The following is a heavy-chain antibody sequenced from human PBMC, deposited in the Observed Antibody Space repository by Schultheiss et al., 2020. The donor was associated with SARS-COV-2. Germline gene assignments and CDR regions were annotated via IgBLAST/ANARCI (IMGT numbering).Heavy chain of an antibody. CDR2: ISGSAGAT. CDR3: AKDDIDSSGWALDH. CDR1: GFTFSGNA. J-gene: IGHJ4*02. V-gene: IGHV3-23*01. Sequence: GGSLRLSCAASGFTFSGNAMTWVRQAPVKGLEWVSAISGSAGATYYANSVKGRFTISRDNSNNTLYLQMNSLRVEDTAVYYCAKDDIDSSGWALDHWGRGILVTVSS. D-gene: IGHD3-22*01.